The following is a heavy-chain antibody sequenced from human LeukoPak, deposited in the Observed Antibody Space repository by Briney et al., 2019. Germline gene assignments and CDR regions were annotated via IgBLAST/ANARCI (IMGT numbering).Heavy chain of an antibody. CDR2: IHSGST. J-gene: IGHJ4*02. D-gene: IGHD2/OR15-2a*01. CDR1: GGSISSHY. Sequence: SETLSLTCTVSGGSISSHYWNWIRQPPGKGLEWVGYIHSGSTNYNPSLKSRVTISVDTSENQFSLKLSSVTAADTAVYYCARGATSLSYFDSRGQGTLVTVSS. CDR3: ARGATSLSYFDS. V-gene: IGHV4-59*11.